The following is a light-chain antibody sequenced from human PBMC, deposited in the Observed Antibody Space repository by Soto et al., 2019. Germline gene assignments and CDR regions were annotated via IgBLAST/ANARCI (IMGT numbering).Light chain of an antibody. CDR3: CSYSTSTTRYL. J-gene: IGLJ1*01. V-gene: IGLV2-14*01. Sequence: QSALTQPASVSGSPGQSITISCTGTSSDVGGYTYVSWYQQHPGKAPKLMIYEVSHRPSGISGRFSGSKSGSTASLTISGLQAEDEADYYCCSYSTSTTRYLFGTGTKVTVL. CDR2: EVS. CDR1: SSDVGGYTY.